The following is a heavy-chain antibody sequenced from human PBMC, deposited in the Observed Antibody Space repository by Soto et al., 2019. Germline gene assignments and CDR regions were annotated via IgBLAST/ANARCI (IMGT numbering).Heavy chain of an antibody. Sequence: PGGSLRLSCAASGFTFSNAWMNWVRQAPGKGLEWVGRIKSKTDGGTTDYAAPVKGRFTISRDDSKNTLYLQMNSLKTEDTAVYYCTTARVVVAATPLQLFDYWGQGTLVTVSS. J-gene: IGHJ4*02. CDR3: TTARVVVAATPLQLFDY. CDR1: GFTFSNAW. CDR2: IKSKTDGGTT. D-gene: IGHD2-15*01. V-gene: IGHV3-15*07.